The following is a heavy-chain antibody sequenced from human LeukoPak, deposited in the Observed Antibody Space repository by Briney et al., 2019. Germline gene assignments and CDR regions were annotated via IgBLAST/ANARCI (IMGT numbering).Heavy chain of an antibody. CDR1: GGSISSHY. Sequence: SETLSLTCTVSGGSISSHYWSWIRQPPGKGLEWIGYIYYSGSTNYNPSLKSRVTISVDTSKNQVSLKLNSVTAAHTAVSCCTGVPGHCPAGCCPPLDPRGQGTVVTVSS. CDR2: IYYSGST. J-gene: IGHJ5*02. V-gene: IGHV4-59*11. D-gene: IGHD6-13*01. CDR3: TGVPGHCPAGCCPPLDP.